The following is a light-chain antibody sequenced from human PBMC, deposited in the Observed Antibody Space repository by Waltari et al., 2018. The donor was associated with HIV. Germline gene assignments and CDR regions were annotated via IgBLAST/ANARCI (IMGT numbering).Light chain of an antibody. CDR3: ATWDDSLSAVV. Sequence: QSVVIQPPSASGTPGQRVTISCTGNSFHIGRNYVYWYQQFPGTAPKFLIYRNNQRPSGVPDRFSASKSGTSASLAISGLRSEDEANFYCATWDDSLSAVVFGEGTKLTVL. J-gene: IGLJ2*01. CDR2: RNN. V-gene: IGLV1-47*01. CDR1: SFHIGRNY.